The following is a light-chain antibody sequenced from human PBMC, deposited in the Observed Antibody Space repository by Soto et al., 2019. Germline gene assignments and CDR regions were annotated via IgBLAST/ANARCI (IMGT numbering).Light chain of an antibody. J-gene: IGKJ1*01. V-gene: IGKV3-15*01. CDR2: GAS. Sequence: EIVMTQSPATLSVSPGERATLSCRASQSVSSNLAWYQQEPGQAPRLLIYGASTRATGIPARFSGSGSGTEFTLTISSLQFEDFAVYYCQQYNNWPPWTFGQGTKVDIK. CDR1: QSVSSN. CDR3: QQYNNWPPWT.